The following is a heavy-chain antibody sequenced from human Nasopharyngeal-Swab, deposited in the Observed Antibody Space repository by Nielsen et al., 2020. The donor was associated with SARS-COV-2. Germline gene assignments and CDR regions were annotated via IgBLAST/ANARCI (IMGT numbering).Heavy chain of an antibody. CDR1: GYTLTELS. Sequence: ASVKVSCKVSGYTLTELSIHWVRQAPGKGREWMGGFDPEDGETIYAQKFQGRVTMTEDTSTDTAYMELSSLRSEDTAVYYCATDRHGFIRGGFDYWGQGTLVTVSS. D-gene: IGHD3-10*01. CDR2: FDPEDGET. CDR3: ATDRHGFIRGGFDY. J-gene: IGHJ4*02. V-gene: IGHV1-24*01.